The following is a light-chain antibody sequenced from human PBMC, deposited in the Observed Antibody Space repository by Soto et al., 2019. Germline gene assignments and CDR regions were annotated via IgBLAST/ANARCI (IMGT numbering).Light chain of an antibody. Sequence: EIVMTQSPATLSLSPGERAALSCRASQGISSELAWYQQKPGQPPRLLIYGASTRATGVPARFTGSGSGSDFTLTISGLQSEDFAVYYCQQGHNSPLTFGQGTRLEI. V-gene: IGKV3-15*01. CDR2: GAS. CDR3: QQGHNSPLT. CDR1: QGISSE. J-gene: IGKJ2*01.